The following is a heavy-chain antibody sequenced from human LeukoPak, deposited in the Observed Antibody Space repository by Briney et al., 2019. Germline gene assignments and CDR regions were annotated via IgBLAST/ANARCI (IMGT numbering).Heavy chain of an antibody. CDR2: ISSSGSTI. Sequence: GGSLRLSCAASGFTFSSYEMNWVRQAPGKGLEWVSYISSSGSTIYYADSVKGRFTTSRDNAKNSLYLQMNSLRAEDTARYYCSKARRDGFNLGDYWGQGTLVTVSS. V-gene: IGHV3-48*03. D-gene: IGHD5-24*01. CDR3: SKARRDGFNLGDY. J-gene: IGHJ4*02. CDR1: GFTFSSYE.